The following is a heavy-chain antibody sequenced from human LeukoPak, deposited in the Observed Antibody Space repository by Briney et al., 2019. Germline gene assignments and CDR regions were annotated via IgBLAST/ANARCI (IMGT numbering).Heavy chain of an antibody. J-gene: IGHJ4*02. CDR3: AKDLAIYDSIYFDY. V-gene: IGHV3-23*01. CDR1: GFTFSSYA. D-gene: IGHD3-22*01. Sequence: QPGGSLRLSCAASGFTFSSYAMSWVRQAPGKGPEWVSAISGSGGSTYYADSVKGRFTISRDNSKNTLYLQMNSLRAEDTAVYYCAKDLAIYDSIYFDYWGQGTLVTVSS. CDR2: ISGSGGST.